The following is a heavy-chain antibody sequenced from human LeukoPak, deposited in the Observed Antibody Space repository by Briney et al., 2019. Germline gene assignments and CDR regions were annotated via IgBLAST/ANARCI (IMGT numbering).Heavy chain of an antibody. CDR3: ARDNLDYGGNTGPYYGMDV. Sequence: PSETLSLTCAVYGGSFSGYYWSWIRQPPGKGLEWIGEINHSGSTNYNPSLKSRVTISVDTSKNQFSLKLSSVTAADTAVYYCARDNLDYGGNTGPYYGMDVWGQGTTVTVSS. J-gene: IGHJ6*02. CDR1: GGSFSGYY. V-gene: IGHV4-34*01. D-gene: IGHD4-23*01. CDR2: INHSGST.